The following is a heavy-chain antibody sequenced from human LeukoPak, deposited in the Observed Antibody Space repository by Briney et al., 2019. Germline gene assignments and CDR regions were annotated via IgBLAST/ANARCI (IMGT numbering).Heavy chain of an antibody. D-gene: IGHD4-17*01. CDR2: ISYDGSNK. CDR1: GFTFSSYG. Sequence: GGSLRLSCAASGFTFSSYGMHWVRQAPGKGLEWVAVISYDGSNKYYADSVKGRFTISRDNSKNTLYLQMNSLRAEDTAVYYCAKAPIPDYGDYPFDYWGQGTLVTVSS. CDR3: AKAPIPDYGDYPFDY. V-gene: IGHV3-30*18. J-gene: IGHJ4*02.